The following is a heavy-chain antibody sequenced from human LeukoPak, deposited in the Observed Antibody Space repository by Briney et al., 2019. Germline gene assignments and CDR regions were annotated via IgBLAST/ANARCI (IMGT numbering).Heavy chain of an antibody. CDR1: GFSLSTSGVG. CDR3: AHRLSGRGTTVGYFDY. J-gene: IGHJ4*02. V-gene: IGHV2-5*01. Sequence: SGPTLVKPTQTLTLTCTFSGFSLSTSGVGVGWIRQPPGKALEWLALIYWNDDKRYSPSLKSRLTITKDTSKNQVVLTMTNMDPVDTATYYCAHRLSGRGTTVGYFDYWGQGTLVTVSS. CDR2: IYWNDDK. D-gene: IGHD1-1*01.